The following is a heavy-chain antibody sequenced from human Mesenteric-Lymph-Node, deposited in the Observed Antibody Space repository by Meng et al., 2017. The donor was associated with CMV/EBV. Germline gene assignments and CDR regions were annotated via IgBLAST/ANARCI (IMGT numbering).Heavy chain of an antibody. V-gene: IGHV1-2*06. J-gene: IGHJ4*02. CDR3: ARSDGVH. Sequence: QAQLVQSGAEVKKPGASVKVSCKASGYISGFYIHWVRQAPGQGLEWMGRINPNSGDTNYAQKFQGRVTLTRDTSISTAYMEMSRLRSDDTAMYYWARSDGVHWGQGTLVTVSS. CDR1: GYISGFY. D-gene: IGHD2-8*01. CDR2: INPNSGDT.